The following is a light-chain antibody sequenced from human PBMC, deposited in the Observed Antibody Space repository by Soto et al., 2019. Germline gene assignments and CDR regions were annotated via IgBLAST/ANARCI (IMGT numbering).Light chain of an antibody. Sequence: QSVLTQPPYASGSHGQSITISCTGTSRDVGGYNYVSWYQQQPGKAPKLMIYEVSNRPSGVSNRFSGSKSGNTASLTISGLQAEDEADYYCSSYTSSSSYVFGTGTQATVL. CDR3: SSYTSSSSYV. V-gene: IGLV2-14*01. CDR1: SRDVGGYNY. CDR2: EVS. J-gene: IGLJ1*01.